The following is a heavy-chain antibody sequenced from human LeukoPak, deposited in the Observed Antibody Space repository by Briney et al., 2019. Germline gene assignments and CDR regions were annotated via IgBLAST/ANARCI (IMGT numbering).Heavy chain of an antibody. J-gene: IGHJ4*02. V-gene: IGHV4-39*01. CDR2: IYYSGST. CDR3: ARSVRPSLAVAGWVY. D-gene: IGHD6-19*01. CDR1: GGSISSSSYY. Sequence: SQTLSLTCTVSGGSISSSSYYWGWIRQPPGKGLEWIGSIYYSGSTYYNPSLKSRVTISVDTSKNQFSLKLSSVTAADTAVYYCARSVRPSLAVAGWVYWGQGTLVTVSS.